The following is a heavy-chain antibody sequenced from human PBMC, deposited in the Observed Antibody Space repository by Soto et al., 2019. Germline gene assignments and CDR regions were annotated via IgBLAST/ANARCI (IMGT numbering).Heavy chain of an antibody. J-gene: IGHJ4*02. D-gene: IGHD7-27*01. V-gene: IGHV6-1*01. CDR1: GDSVSSNSAA. CDR2: TYYRSKWYN. CDR3: ARNWGLDY. Sequence: SQTLSLTCAISGDSVSSNSAAWNWIRQSPSRGLEWLGRTYYRSKWYNDYAITVQRRITINPDTSKDQFSLQLTSVTPEDTAVYYCARNWGLDYWGQGTPVTVSS.